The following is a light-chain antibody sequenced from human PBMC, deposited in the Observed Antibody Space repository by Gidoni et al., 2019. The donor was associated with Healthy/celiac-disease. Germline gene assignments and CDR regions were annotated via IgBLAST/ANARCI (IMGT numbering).Light chain of an antibody. Sequence: SYELTQPPPVSVSPGQTASITCSGDKLGDKYACCYQQKPGQSPVLVIYQDRRRPSGIPGRFSGSNSGNAATLTISGTQAMDEDDYYCQAWDSSYVVFGGGTKLTVL. CDR2: QDR. CDR1: KLGDKY. J-gene: IGLJ2*01. V-gene: IGLV3-1*01. CDR3: QAWDSSYVV.